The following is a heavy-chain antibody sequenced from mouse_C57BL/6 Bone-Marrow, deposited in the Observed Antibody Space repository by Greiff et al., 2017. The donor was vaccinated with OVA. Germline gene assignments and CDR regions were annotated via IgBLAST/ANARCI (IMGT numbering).Heavy chain of an antibody. Sequence: VQLQQPGAELVKPGASVKLSCKASGYTFTSYWMQWVKQRPGQGLEWIGEIDPSDSYTNYNQKFKGKATLTVDTSSSTAYMQLSSLTSEDSAVYYCARSGIYYGNCYGAWFAYWGQGTLVTVSA. J-gene: IGHJ3*01. CDR1: GYTFTSYW. V-gene: IGHV1-50*01. CDR3: ARSGIYYGNCYGAWFAY. CDR2: IDPSDSYT. D-gene: IGHD2-1*01.